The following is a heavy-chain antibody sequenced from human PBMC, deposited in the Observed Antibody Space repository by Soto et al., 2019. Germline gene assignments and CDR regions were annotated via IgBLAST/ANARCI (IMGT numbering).Heavy chain of an antibody. CDR1: GFTFSSYA. CDR2: ISGSGGST. Sequence: LRLSCAASGFTFSSYAMSWVRQAPGKGLEWVSAISGSGGSTYYADSVKGRFTISRDNSKNTLYLQMNSLRAEDTAVYYCATHLDIVVVPAAMQYNWFDPWGQGTLVTVSS. CDR3: ATHLDIVVVPAAMQYNWFDP. V-gene: IGHV3-23*01. J-gene: IGHJ5*02. D-gene: IGHD2-2*01.